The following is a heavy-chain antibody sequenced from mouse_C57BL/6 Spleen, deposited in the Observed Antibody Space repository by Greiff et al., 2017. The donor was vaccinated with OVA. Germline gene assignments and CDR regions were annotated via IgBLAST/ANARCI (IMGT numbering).Heavy chain of an antibody. V-gene: IGHV1-80*01. J-gene: IGHJ2*01. CDR2: IYPGDGDT. D-gene: IGHD4-1*01. Sequence: QVQLQQPGAELVKPGASVKLSCKASGYTFTSYWMNWVKQRPGKGLEWIGQIYPGDGDTNYNGKFKGKATLTADKSSSTAYMQLSSLTSEDSAVYFCARAGNWAPGYWGQGTTLTVSS. CDR3: ARAGNWAPGY. CDR1: GYTFTSYW.